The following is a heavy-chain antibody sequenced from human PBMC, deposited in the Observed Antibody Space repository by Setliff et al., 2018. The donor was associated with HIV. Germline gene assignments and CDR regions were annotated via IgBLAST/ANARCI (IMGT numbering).Heavy chain of an antibody. Sequence: SETLSLTCTVSGGSITGPSYSWGWIRQTPGKGLEWIGSVNSSGTIYYNPSLKSRVSISVDTSKNRFSLKLSPVTAADTAVYYCARETYDYVWGTYRYRPRHFDYWGQGTLVTVSS. V-gene: IGHV4-39*02. CDR1: GGSITGPSYS. D-gene: IGHD3-16*02. J-gene: IGHJ4*02. CDR2: VNSSGTI. CDR3: ARETYDYVWGTYRYRPRHFDY.